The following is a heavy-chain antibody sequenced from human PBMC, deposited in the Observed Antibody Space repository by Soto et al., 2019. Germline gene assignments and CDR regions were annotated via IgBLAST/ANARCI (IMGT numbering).Heavy chain of an antibody. Sequence: PSETLSLTCTVSGGSISSSSYYWGWIRQPPGKGLEWIGSIYYSGSTYYNPSLKSRVTISVDTSKNQFSLKLSSVTAADTAVYYCARSGNFLEWEDPYYYGMDVWGQGTTVTVSS. CDR2: IYYSGST. CDR1: GGSISSSSYY. CDR3: ARSGNFLEWEDPYYYGMDV. V-gene: IGHV4-39*01. J-gene: IGHJ6*02. D-gene: IGHD3-3*01.